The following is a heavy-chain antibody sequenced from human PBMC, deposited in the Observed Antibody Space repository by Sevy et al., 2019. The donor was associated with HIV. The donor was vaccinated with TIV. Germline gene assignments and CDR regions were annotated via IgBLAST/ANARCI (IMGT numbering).Heavy chain of an antibody. Sequence: GGSLRLSCAASGFTFSGYAMSWVRQAPGKGLEWVSAINGKGRSTHYADSVEGRFTISRDNSKNTLYLQMNSLRAEDTAVYYCAKTINSGGGVVPAANYYCYGIDVWGQGTTVTVSS. CDR1: GFTFSGYA. V-gene: IGHV3-23*01. CDR3: AKTINSGGGVVPAANYYCYGIDV. CDR2: INGKGRST. J-gene: IGHJ6*02. D-gene: IGHD2-2*01.